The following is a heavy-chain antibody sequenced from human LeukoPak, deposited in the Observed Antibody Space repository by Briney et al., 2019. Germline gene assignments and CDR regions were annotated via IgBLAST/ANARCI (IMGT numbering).Heavy chain of an antibody. V-gene: IGHV1-3*01. Sequence: ASVKVSCKASGYTFTSYAMHWVRQAPGQRLEWMGWINAGNGNTKYSQKFQGRVTITRDTSASTVYMELSSLRSEDTAVYYCARDRGMAGTTPGYWGQGTLVTVSS. CDR1: GYTFTSYA. CDR2: INAGNGNT. D-gene: IGHD6-19*01. CDR3: ARDRGMAGTTPGY. J-gene: IGHJ4*02.